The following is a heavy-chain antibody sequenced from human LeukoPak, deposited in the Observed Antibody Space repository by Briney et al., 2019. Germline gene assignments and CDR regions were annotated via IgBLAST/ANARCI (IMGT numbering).Heavy chain of an antibody. CDR2: IIGGGGST. CDR1: GFPFSSHG. D-gene: IGHD2-2*01. Sequence: GGTLRLSCAASGFPFSSHGMSWVRQAPGKGLEWVSGIIGGGGSTYYADSVKGRLTISGDNSRNTLFLQMNSLRAEDTAVYYCAHGAMYQLDYWGQGTLVTVSS. CDR3: AHGAMYQLDY. V-gene: IGHV3-23*01. J-gene: IGHJ4*02.